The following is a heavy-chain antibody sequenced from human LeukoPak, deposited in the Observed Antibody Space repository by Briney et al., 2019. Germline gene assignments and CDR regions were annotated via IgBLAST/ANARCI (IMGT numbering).Heavy chain of an antibody. V-gene: IGHV1-2*06. J-gene: IGHJ3*02. CDR3: ARVFHDSSGYYYDAFDI. CDR1: GYSFADYY. D-gene: IGHD3-22*01. CDR2: INPNSGGT. Sequence: ASVKVSCKASGYSFADYYMHWVRQAPGQGLEWMGRINPNSGGTNYAEKFQGRFTMTRDTSISRAYMELNRLRSDDTAVYYCARVFHDSSGYYYDAFDIWGQGTMVTVSS.